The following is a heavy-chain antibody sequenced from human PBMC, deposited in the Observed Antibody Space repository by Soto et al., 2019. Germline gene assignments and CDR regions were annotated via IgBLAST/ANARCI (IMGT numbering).Heavy chain of an antibody. V-gene: IGHV3-23*01. Sequence: EVQLLESGGGLVQPGGSLRLSCAASGFTFSSYAMSWVRQAPGKGLEWVSAITGSGGRTYYADSVKGRFTISRDNSKNTLYLQMTSLRAEDTAVYYCAKGLTGAPYYAMDVWGQGTTVTVSS. D-gene: IGHD7-27*01. CDR1: GFTFSSYA. J-gene: IGHJ6*02. CDR2: ITGSGGRT. CDR3: AKGLTGAPYYAMDV.